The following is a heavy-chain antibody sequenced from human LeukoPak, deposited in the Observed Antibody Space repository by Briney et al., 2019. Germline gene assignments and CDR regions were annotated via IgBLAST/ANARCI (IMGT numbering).Heavy chain of an antibody. CDR2: ISYDGSNK. J-gene: IGHJ1*01. Sequence: GGSLRLSCAASGFTFSSYVMSWVRQAPGKGLEWVAVISYDGSNKYYADSVKGRFTISRDNSKNTLYLQMNSLRAEDTAVYYCARAGAAGTTAEYFQHWGQGTLVTVSS. D-gene: IGHD6-13*01. V-gene: IGHV3-30*03. CDR1: GFTFSSYV. CDR3: ARAGAAGTTAEYFQH.